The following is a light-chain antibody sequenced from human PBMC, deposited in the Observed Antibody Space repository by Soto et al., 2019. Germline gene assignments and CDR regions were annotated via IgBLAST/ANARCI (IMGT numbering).Light chain of an antibody. Sequence: QSVLTQPRSVSGSPGQSVTISYTGTSSDVGGYKYVSWYQQHPGRAPKLMIYDVSKRPSGVPDRFSGSKSANTASLTISGLQAEDEADYYCCAYAGSHTWVFGGGTKLTVL. CDR3: CAYAGSHTWV. CDR2: DVS. CDR1: SSDVGGYKY. V-gene: IGLV2-11*01. J-gene: IGLJ3*02.